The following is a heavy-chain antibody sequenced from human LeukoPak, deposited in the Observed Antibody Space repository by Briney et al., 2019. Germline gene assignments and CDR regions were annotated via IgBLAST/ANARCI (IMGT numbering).Heavy chain of an antibody. Sequence: GGSLRLSCAASGFTFSSYSMNWVRQAPGKGLEWVSSISSSSSYIYYADSVKGRFTISRDNAKNSLYLQMNSLRAEDAAVYYCARVGAMVRGVNCDAFDIWGQGTMVTVSS. V-gene: IGHV3-21*01. D-gene: IGHD3-10*01. CDR3: ARVGAMVRGVNCDAFDI. CDR2: ISSSSSYI. CDR1: GFTFSSYS. J-gene: IGHJ3*02.